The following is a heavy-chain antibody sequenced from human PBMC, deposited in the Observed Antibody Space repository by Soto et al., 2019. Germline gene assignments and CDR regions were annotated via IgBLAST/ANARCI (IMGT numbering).Heavy chain of an antibody. V-gene: IGHV3-23*01. Sequence: GGSLRLSCAASGFTFSSYAMSWVRQAPGKGLEWVSAISGSGGSTYYADSVKGRFTISRDNSKNTLYLQMNSLRAEDTAVYYCAKDWRYCSGGSCRDLVGFDYWGQGTLVTVSS. D-gene: IGHD2-15*01. CDR1: GFTFSSYA. J-gene: IGHJ4*02. CDR2: ISGSGGST. CDR3: AKDWRYCSGGSCRDLVGFDY.